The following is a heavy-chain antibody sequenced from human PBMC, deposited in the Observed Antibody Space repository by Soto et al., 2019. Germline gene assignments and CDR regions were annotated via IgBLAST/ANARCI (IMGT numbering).Heavy chain of an antibody. Sequence: GGSLRLSCEASGFNFSRSWMSWVRQAPGKGLEWVANMKEDGSEKYYADSVRGRFAISRDNAKNSVHLQMNSLRVEDTAVYYCARGFYTDYWGQGALVTVSS. CDR1: GFNFSRSW. D-gene: IGHD3-3*01. CDR3: ARGFYTDY. V-gene: IGHV3-7*01. CDR2: MKEDGSEK. J-gene: IGHJ4*02.